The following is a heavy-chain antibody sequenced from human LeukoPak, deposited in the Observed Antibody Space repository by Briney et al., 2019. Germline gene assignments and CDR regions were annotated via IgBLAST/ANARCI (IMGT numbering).Heavy chain of an antibody. CDR3: AKDQRPTVAADAFDV. CDR2: ISGSGAST. CDR1: GLTLSSYA. V-gene: IGHV3-23*01. Sequence: PGGSLRLSCAASGLTLSSYAMSWVRQATGKGLEWVSGISGSGASTYYADSVKGRFTISRDNSKNTLYLQMNSLRAEDTAVYYCAKDQRPTVAADAFDVWGQGTMVTVSS. D-gene: IGHD4-23*01. J-gene: IGHJ3*01.